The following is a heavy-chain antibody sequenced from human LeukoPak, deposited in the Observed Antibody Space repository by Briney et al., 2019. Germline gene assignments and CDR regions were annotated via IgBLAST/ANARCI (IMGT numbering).Heavy chain of an antibody. J-gene: IGHJ4*02. V-gene: IGHV4-59*01. CDR1: GGSISSYY. Sequence: SETLSLTCTVSGGSISSYYWSWIRQPPGKGLEWIGYIYYSGSTNYNPSLKSRVTISVDTSKNQFSLKLSSATAADTAVYYCARFSSSWYTFFDYWGQGTLVTVSS. CDR3: ARFSSSWYTFFDY. CDR2: IYYSGST. D-gene: IGHD6-13*01.